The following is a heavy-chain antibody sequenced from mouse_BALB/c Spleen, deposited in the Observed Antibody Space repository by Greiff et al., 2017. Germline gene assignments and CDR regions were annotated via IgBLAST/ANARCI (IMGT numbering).Heavy chain of an antibody. CDR2: IYPSDSYT. CDR1: GYTFTSYW. Sequence: QVQLQQPGAELVRPGASVKLSCKASGYTFTSYWINWVKQRPGQGLEWIGNIYPSDSYTNYNQKFKDKATLTVDKSSSTAYMQLSSPTSEDSAVYYCTSSWDDYYAMDYWGQGTSVTVSS. D-gene: IGHD4-1*01. V-gene: IGHV1-69*02. J-gene: IGHJ4*01. CDR3: TSSWDDYYAMDY.